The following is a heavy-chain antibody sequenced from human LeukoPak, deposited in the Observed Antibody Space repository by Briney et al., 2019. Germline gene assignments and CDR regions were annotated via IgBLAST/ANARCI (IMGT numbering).Heavy chain of an antibody. CDR1: GYTFTSYG. CDR2: ISVYNGNT. V-gene: IGHV1-18*01. Sequence: ASVKVSCKASGYTFTSYGISWVRQAPGQGLEGMGWISVYNGNTNYAQKLQGRVTITADESTHTAYMELSSLRSEDTAVYYCARVRFLEWLFDYYYMDVWGKGTTVTVSS. CDR3: ARVRFLEWLFDYYYMDV. D-gene: IGHD3-3*01. J-gene: IGHJ6*03.